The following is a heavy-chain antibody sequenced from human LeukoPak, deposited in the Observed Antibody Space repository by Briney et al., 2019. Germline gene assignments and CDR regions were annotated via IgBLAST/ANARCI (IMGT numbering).Heavy chain of an antibody. V-gene: IGHV3-23*01. J-gene: IGHJ4*02. CDR2: ISGSGGST. CDR1: GFTFSSYV. Sequence: GGSLRLSCAASGFTFSSYVMSWVRQAPGKGLEWVSAISGSGGSTYYADSVKGRFTISRDNSKNTLYLQMNSLRAEDTAVYHCARYCSGGSCYWNYFDYWGQGTLVTVSS. CDR3: ARYCSGGSCYWNYFDY. D-gene: IGHD2-15*01.